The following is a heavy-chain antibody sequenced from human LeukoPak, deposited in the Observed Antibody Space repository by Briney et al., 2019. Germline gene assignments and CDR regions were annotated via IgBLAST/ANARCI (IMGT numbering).Heavy chain of an antibody. Sequence: PSQTLSLTCTVSGGSISSGGYYWSWIRQHPGKGLEWIGYIYYSGSTYYNPSLKSRVTISVDTSENQFSLKLSSVTAADTAVYYCARVDDSSGYYQYYFDYWGQGTLVTVSS. J-gene: IGHJ4*02. CDR3: ARVDDSSGYYQYYFDY. CDR2: IYYSGST. D-gene: IGHD3-22*01. CDR1: GGSISSGGYY. V-gene: IGHV4-31*03.